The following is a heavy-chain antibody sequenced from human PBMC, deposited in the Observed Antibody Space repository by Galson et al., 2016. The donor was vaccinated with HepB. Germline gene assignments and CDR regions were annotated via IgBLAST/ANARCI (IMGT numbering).Heavy chain of an antibody. J-gene: IGHJ6*02. D-gene: IGHD3-3*01. CDR2: IGGSGGRT. CDR3: AKDLAEYDYWRVGMDV. CDR1: GFIFSSFV. Sequence: SLRLSCAASGFIFSSFVMNWVRQAPGKGLEWVSAIGGSGGRTHYADSVKGRFSISRDNSKNTLYLQMNSLRGEDTAVYYCAKDLAEYDYWRVGMDVWGQGITVIVSS. V-gene: IGHV3-23*01.